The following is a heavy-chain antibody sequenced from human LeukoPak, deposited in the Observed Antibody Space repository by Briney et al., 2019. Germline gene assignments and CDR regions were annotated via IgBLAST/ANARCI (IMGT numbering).Heavy chain of an antibody. V-gene: IGHV4-38-2*02. CDR2: IYHSGST. D-gene: IGHD6-13*01. CDR3: ARAPPLVIAAAVLDY. CDR1: GYSISSGYY. Sequence: SETLSLTCTVSGYSISSGYYWGWIHQPPGKGLEWIGSIYHSGSTYHNPSLKSRVTISVDTSKNQYSLKLSSVTAADAAVYYCARAPPLVIAAAVLDYWGQGTLVTVSS. J-gene: IGHJ4*02.